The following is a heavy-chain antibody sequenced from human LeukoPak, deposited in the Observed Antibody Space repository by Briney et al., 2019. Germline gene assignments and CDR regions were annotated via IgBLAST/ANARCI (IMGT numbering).Heavy chain of an antibody. CDR3: ARGPPLFDP. Sequence: GGSLRLSCAASGFTVSSNYMSWVRQAPGKGLEWVSVIYSGGSTYYADSVKGRFTISRDNAKSSLYLQMNSLRAEDTGVYYCARGPPLFDPWGQGTLVAVSS. V-gene: IGHV3-66*01. J-gene: IGHJ5*02. CDR2: IYSGGST. CDR1: GFTVSSNY.